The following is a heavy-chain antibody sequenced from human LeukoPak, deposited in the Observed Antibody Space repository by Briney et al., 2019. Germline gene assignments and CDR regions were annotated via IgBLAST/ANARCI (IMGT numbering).Heavy chain of an antibody. V-gene: IGHV3-7*01. CDR3: ARDQDYVWGSYRPYYFDY. D-gene: IGHD3-16*02. CDR1: GFTFSSYW. Sequence: PGGSLRLSCAASGFTFSSYWMSWVRQAPGKGLEWVANIKPDGSEKYYVDSVKGRFTISRDNAKNSLYLQMNSLRAEDTAVYYCARDQDYVWGSYRPYYFDYWGQGTLVTVSS. J-gene: IGHJ4*02. CDR2: IKPDGSEK.